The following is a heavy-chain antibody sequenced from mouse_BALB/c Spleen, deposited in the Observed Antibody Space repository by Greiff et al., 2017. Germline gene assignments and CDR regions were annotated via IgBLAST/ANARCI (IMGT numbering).Heavy chain of an antibody. CDR3: ARGENYYGSSRYFDV. J-gene: IGHJ1*01. Sequence: EVQLVESGGGLVKPGGSLKLSCAASGFTFSDYYMYWVRQTPEKRLEWVAAISDGGSYTYYPDSVKGRFTISRDNAKNNLYLQMSSLKSEDTAMYYCARGENYYGSSRYFDVWGAGTTVTVSS. D-gene: IGHD1-1*01. CDR1: GFTFSDYY. CDR2: ISDGGSYT. V-gene: IGHV5-4*02.